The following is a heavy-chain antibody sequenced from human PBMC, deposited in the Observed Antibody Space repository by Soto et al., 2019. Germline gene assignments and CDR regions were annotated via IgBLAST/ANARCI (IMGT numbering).Heavy chain of an antibody. CDR1: GGSISSGGYY. CDR3: ARGLKLAKDSWFDP. V-gene: IGHV4-31*02. D-gene: IGHD2-15*01. CDR2: ICYSGST. Sequence: SETVALTCTVSGGSISSGGYYWSWIRQHPGKGLEWIGYICYSGSTYYNPSLKSRVTISVDTSKNQFSLKLSSVTAADTAVYYCARGLKLAKDSWFDPWGQGTLVTVSS. J-gene: IGHJ5*02.